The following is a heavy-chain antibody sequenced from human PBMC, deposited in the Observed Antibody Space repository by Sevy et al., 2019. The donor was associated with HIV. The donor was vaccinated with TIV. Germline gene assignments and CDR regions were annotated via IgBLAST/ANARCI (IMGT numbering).Heavy chain of an antibody. Sequence: GGSLRLSCAVSGFTVSSNYMTWVRQAPGKGLEWVSVIFSGGSTYYADSVKGRFTISRDNSRNTLSLQMISLRAEDTAVYYCAKDRVSGTYYTGDFDYWGQGTLVTVSS. D-gene: IGHD3-10*01. V-gene: IGHV3-53*01. CDR2: IFSGGST. CDR3: AKDRVSGTYYTGDFDY. J-gene: IGHJ4*02. CDR1: GFTVSSNY.